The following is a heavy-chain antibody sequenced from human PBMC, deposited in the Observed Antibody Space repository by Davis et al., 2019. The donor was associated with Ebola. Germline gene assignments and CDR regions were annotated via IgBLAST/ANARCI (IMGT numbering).Heavy chain of an antibody. CDR1: GFAFASYS. D-gene: IGHD6-19*01. V-gene: IGHV3-48*01. Sequence: GGSLRLSCAASGFAFASYSMNWVRQAPGKGLEWVSYISSSSSTIYYADSVKGRFTISRDNAKNSLYLQMNSLRAEDTALYYCAKEQWLGSYFDYWGQGTLVTVSS. J-gene: IGHJ4*02. CDR2: ISSSSSTI. CDR3: AKEQWLGSYFDY.